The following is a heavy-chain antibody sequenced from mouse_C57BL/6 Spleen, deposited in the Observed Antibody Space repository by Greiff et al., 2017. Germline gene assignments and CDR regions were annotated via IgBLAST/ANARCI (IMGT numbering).Heavy chain of an antibody. CDR1: GFNIKNTY. CDR3: ARSRYYGSFYYFDY. J-gene: IGHJ2*01. Sequence: VHVKQSVAELVRPGASVKLSCTASGFNIKNTYMHWVKQRPEQGLEWIGRIDPANGNTKYAPKFQGKATITADTSSNTAYLQLSSLTSEDTAIYYCARSRYYGSFYYFDYWGQGTTLTVSS. CDR2: IDPANGNT. V-gene: IGHV14-3*01. D-gene: IGHD1-1*01.